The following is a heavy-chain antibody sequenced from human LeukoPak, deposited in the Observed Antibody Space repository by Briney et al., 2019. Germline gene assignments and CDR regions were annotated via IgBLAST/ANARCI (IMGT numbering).Heavy chain of an antibody. CDR1: GFTFSSYA. CDR2: ISGSGGST. D-gene: IGHD6-19*01. V-gene: IGHV3-23*01. J-gene: IGHJ1*01. Sequence: SGGSLRLSCAASGFTFSSYAMSWVRQAPGKGLEWVSAISGSGGSTYYADSVKGRFTISRDNSKNTLYLQMNSLRAEDTAVYYCAKDRFRISGSRIEYFQHWGQGTLVTVSS. CDR3: AKDRFRISGSRIEYFQH.